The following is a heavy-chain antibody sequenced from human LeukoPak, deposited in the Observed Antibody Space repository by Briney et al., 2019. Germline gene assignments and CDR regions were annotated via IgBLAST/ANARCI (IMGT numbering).Heavy chain of an antibody. CDR1: GGSISSSSYY. D-gene: IGHD6-19*01. CDR2: IYYSGST. J-gene: IGHJ6*02. V-gene: IGHV4-39*01. Sequence: SETLSLTCTVSGGSISSSSYYWGWIRQPPGKGLEWIGSIYYSGSTYYNPSLKSRLTISVDTSKNQFSLKLSSVTAADTAVYYCARQVSGWWYYYYGMDVWGQGTTVTVSS. CDR3: ARQVSGWWYYYYGMDV.